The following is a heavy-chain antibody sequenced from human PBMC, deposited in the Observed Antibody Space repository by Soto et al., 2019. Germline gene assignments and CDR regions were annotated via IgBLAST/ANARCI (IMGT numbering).Heavy chain of an antibody. CDR1: GGTFSSFA. D-gene: IGHD2-21*01. Sequence: QVLLVQSGAEVKKPGSSVRVSCKTSGGTFSSFAISWVRLAPGQGLEWMGVIVPMFAAPTYAQKFQGRVSITAEESTRTASMELSRLRSDDTAVYYCARDRVMRGNAYYYGMDVWGQGPTVTVSS. J-gene: IGHJ6*02. CDR2: IVPMFAAP. V-gene: IGHV1-69*12. CDR3: ARDRVMRGNAYYYGMDV.